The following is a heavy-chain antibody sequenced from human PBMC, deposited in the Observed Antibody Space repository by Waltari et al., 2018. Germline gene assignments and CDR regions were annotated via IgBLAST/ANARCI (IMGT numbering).Heavy chain of an antibody. CDR1: GGSFSGYY. V-gene: IGHV4-34*01. D-gene: IGHD6-6*01. J-gene: IGHJ3*02. CDR3: ARGLIEYSSLAGAFDI. Sequence: QVQLQQWGAGLLKPSETLSLTCAVYGGSFSGYYWSWIRQPPGKGLEWIGEINHSGSTNYNPSLKSRVTISVDTSKNQFSLKLSSVTAADTAVYYCARGLIEYSSLAGAFDILGQGTMVTVSS. CDR2: INHSGST.